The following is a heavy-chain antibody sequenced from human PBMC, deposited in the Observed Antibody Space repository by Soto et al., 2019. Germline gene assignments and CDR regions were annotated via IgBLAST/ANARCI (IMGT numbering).Heavy chain of an antibody. V-gene: IGHV3-48*02. CDR3: ARDRSSISQY. D-gene: IGHD6-13*01. Sequence: EVQLVESGGTLVQPGGSLRLSCAASGFTFIDYGMNWVRQAPGKGLEWIAYISGTSSTIHYADSVKGRFTIFRDNAENSLYLQMRGLGDEDTAVYYCARDRSSISQYWGQGTLVAVSS. CDR1: GFTFIDYG. J-gene: IGHJ4*02. CDR2: ISGTSSTI.